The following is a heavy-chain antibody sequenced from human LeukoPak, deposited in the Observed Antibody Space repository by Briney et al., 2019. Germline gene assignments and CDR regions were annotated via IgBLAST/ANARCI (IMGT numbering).Heavy chain of an antibody. CDR1: GFTFSSYS. CDR3: VRDRGISFYFDY. J-gene: IGHJ4*02. CDR2: IDSSSSTI. Sequence: PGGSLRLSCAASGFTFSSYSMNWVRQAPGKGLEWVSYIDSSSSTIKYADSVKGRFTVSRDNAKNSLHLQMNSLRAEDTAVYYCVRDRGISFYFDYWGQGTLVTVSS. D-gene: IGHD3-16*02. V-gene: IGHV3-48*01.